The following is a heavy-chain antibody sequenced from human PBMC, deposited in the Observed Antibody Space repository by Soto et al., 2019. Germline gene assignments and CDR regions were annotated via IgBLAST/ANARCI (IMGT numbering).Heavy chain of an antibody. Sequence: VGSLRLSCAASGFTFSSYAMHWVRQAPGKGLEWVAVISYDGSNKYYADSVKGRFTISRDNSKNTLYLQMNSLRAEDTAVYYCARGPSSLTRFDYRGQGTLVTVSS. V-gene: IGHV3-30-3*01. J-gene: IGHJ4*02. CDR3: ARGPSSLTRFDY. CDR1: GFTFSSYA. CDR2: ISYDGSNK. D-gene: IGHD2-2*01.